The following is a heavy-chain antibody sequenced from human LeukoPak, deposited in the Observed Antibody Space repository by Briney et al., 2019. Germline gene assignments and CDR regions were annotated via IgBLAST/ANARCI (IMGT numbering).Heavy chain of an antibody. J-gene: IGHJ4*02. Sequence: PSQTLSLTCTVSGGSISSGSYYWSCIRQPAGKGLEWIGRIYTSGSTNYNPSLKSRVTISVDTSKNQFSLKLSSVTAADTAVYYCAREAVGAAMIYDYWGQGTLVTVSS. CDR1: GGSISSGSYY. CDR2: IYTSGST. D-gene: IGHD1-26*01. CDR3: AREAVGAAMIYDY. V-gene: IGHV4-61*02.